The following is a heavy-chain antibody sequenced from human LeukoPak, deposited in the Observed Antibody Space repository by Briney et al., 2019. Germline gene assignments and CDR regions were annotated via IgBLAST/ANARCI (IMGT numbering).Heavy chain of an antibody. CDR1: RYTFTVYY. D-gene: IGHD6-19*01. Sequence: ASVKVSCKPSRYTFTVYYMHWVPPAPGQGREWMGWINPHSGGRNYAQKFQGRVTMTRDTSISTAYMELSRLRSDDTAVYYCAREDGSGWSQFDYWGQGTLVTVSS. CDR3: AREDGSGWSQFDY. V-gene: IGHV1-2*02. J-gene: IGHJ4*02. CDR2: INPHSGGR.